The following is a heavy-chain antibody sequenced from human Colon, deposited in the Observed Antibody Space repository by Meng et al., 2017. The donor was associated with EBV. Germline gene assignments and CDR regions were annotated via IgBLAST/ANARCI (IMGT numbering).Heavy chain of an antibody. Sequence: QVQRREPGPGLVRPSETLSLTCTGSGGSISSYYWTWIRQPPGKGLEWIGYIYYSGSTNYNPSLKSRVTISVDTSKNQFSLKLSSVTTTDTAVYYCARNTVTTSGSSNYWYFDLWGRGTLVTVSS. D-gene: IGHD4-17*01. CDR2: IYYSGST. CDR1: GGSISSYY. CDR3: ARNTVTTSGSSNYWYFDL. J-gene: IGHJ2*01. V-gene: IGHV4-59*01.